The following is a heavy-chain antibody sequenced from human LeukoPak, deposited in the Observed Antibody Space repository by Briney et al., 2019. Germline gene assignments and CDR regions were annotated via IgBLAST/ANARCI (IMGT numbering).Heavy chain of an antibody. Sequence: SETLSLTCTVSGGSISSHYWSWIRQPPGKGLEWIGYIHYSGTTNYNPSLKSRVSISEDTSENQMSLRLSSVTAADTAVYYCVRHLSGDYAWLDGWGQGATVTVSS. V-gene: IGHV4-59*08. CDR3: VRHLSGDYAWLDG. CDR2: IHYSGTT. J-gene: IGHJ6*02. D-gene: IGHD4-17*01. CDR1: GGSISSHY.